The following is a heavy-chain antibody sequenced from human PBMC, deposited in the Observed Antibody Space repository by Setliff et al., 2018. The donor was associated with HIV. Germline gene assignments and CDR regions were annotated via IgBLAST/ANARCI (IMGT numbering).Heavy chain of an antibody. Sequence: ASVKVSCKASGYTFTGYYMHWVRQAPGQGLEWTGWINPNSGGTNYAQKFQGWVTMTRDTPISTAYMELSRLRSDDTAMYYCARDSKGHGSNWGPPGGYYMDVWGKGTTVTVSS. CDR3: ARDSKGHGSNWGPPGGYYMDV. V-gene: IGHV1-2*04. D-gene: IGHD7-27*01. CDR2: INPNSGGT. J-gene: IGHJ6*03. CDR1: GYTFTGYY.